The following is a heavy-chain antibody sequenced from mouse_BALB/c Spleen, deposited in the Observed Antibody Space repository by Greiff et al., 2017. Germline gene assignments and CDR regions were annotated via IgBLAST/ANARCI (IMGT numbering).Heavy chain of an antibody. CDR3: ARLITTATGAMDY. J-gene: IGHJ4*01. D-gene: IGHD1-2*01. CDR1: GFTFSDYY. V-gene: IGHV5-4*02. CDR2: ISDGGSYT. Sequence: EVQLVESGGGLVKPGGSLKLSCAASGFTFSDYYMYWVRQTPEKRLEWVATISDGGSYTYYPDSVKGRFTISRDNAKNNLYLQMSSLKSEDTAMYYCARLITTATGAMDYWGQGTSVTVSS.